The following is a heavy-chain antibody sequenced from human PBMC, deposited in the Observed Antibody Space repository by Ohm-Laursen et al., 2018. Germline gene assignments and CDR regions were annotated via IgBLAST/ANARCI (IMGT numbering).Heavy chain of an antibody. CDR2: IIPIFGTA. Sequence: ASVKVSCKSSGGTFSSYAISWVQQAPGQGLEWMGGIIPIFGTANYAQKFQGRVTITADESTSTAYMELSSLRSEDTAVYYCASGLSAVAGTFDYWAREPWSPSPQ. J-gene: IGHJ4*02. CDR1: GGTFSSYA. CDR3: ASGLSAVAGTFDY. D-gene: IGHD6-19*01. V-gene: IGHV1-69*13.